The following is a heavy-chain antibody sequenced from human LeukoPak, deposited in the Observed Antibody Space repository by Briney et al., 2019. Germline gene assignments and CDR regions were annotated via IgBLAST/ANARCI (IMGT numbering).Heavy chain of an antibody. CDR2: INPNSGGT. V-gene: IGHV1-2*02. J-gene: IGHJ4*02. CDR1: GYTFTGYY. Sequence: ASVTVSSKASGYTFTGYYMHWVRQAPGQRLEWMGWINPNSGGTNYAQKFQGRVTMTRDTSISTAYMELSRLRSDDTAVYYCARDRRQLAAIDYWGQGTLVTVSS. D-gene: IGHD6-6*01. CDR3: ARDRRQLAAIDY.